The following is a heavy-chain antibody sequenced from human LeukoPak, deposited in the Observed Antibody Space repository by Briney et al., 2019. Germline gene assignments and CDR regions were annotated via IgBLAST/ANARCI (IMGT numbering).Heavy chain of an antibody. Sequence: GGSLRLSCAASGFTFSSYWMSWVRQAPGKGLEWVANIKHDGSVQYCVDSVKGRFTISRDNAKNSLYLQMNSLRAEDTALYYCAREAKITYYYDSSGQPGDYWGQGTLVTVSS. CDR2: IKHDGSVQ. CDR1: GFTFSSYW. D-gene: IGHD3-22*01. V-gene: IGHV3-7*03. CDR3: AREAKITYYYDSSGQPGDY. J-gene: IGHJ4*02.